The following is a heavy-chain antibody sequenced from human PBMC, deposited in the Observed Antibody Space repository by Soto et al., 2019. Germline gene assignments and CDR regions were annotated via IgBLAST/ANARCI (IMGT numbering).Heavy chain of an antibody. D-gene: IGHD1-1*01. J-gene: IGHJ3*02. CDR1: GFTFSNAW. CDR2: IKSKTDGGTT. V-gene: IGHV3-15*07. Sequence: GGSLRLSCAASGFTFSNAWMNWVRQAPGKGLEWVGRIKSKTDGGTTDYAAPVKGRFTISRDDSKNTLYLQMNSLKTEDTAVYYFTTDPVLFAELDPNDAFDIWGQGTMVTVSS. CDR3: TTDPVLFAELDPNDAFDI.